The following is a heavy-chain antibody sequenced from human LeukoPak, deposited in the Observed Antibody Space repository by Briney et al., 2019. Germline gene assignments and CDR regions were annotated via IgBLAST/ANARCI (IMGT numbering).Heavy chain of an antibody. Sequence: GGSLRLSCAASGFTFSSYEMNWVRQAPGKGREWVSYISSSGSTIYYADSVKGRFTISRDNAKNSLYLQMNSLRAEDTAVYYCARDPAYYDILTGYYNYGMDVWGKGTTVTVSS. CDR3: ARDPAYYDILTGYYNYGMDV. CDR2: ISSSGSTI. CDR1: GFTFSSYE. D-gene: IGHD3-9*01. V-gene: IGHV3-48*03. J-gene: IGHJ6*04.